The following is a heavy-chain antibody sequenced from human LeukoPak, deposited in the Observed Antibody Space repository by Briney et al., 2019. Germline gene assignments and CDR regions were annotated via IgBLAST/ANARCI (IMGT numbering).Heavy chain of an antibody. J-gene: IGHJ6*02. CDR2: ISGSGGST. CDR3: AKSPGCSSTSCYGYYGMDV. CDR1: GFTFSSYA. Sequence: GGSLRLSCAASGFTFSSYAMSWVRQAPGKGLEWVSAISGSGGSTYYADSVKGRFTISRDNSKNTLYLQMNSLRAEDTAVYYCAKSPGCSSTSCYGYYGMDVWGQGTTVTVSS. D-gene: IGHD2-2*01. V-gene: IGHV3-23*01.